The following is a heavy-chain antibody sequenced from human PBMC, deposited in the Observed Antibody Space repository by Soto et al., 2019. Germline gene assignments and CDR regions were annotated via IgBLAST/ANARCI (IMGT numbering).Heavy chain of an antibody. CDR3: ARGDSTDCSNGVCSFFYNPDMDV. CDR1: GYSFTDYH. D-gene: IGHD2-8*01. CDR2: INPKRGGT. Sequence: QVQLVQSGAEVKKPGASVKVSCKASGYSFTDYHIHWVRQAPGQGLEWLGRINPKRGGTSTAQKVQGWVTMTADTSISTASMELTRLTSDDTAIYYCARGDSTDCSNGVCSFFYNPDMDVWGQGTTVTVSS. V-gene: IGHV1-2*04. J-gene: IGHJ6*02.